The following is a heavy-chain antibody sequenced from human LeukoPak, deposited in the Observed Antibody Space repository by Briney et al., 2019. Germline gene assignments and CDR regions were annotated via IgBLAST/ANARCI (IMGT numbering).Heavy chain of an antibody. D-gene: IGHD2-2*01. CDR1: GGTFSSHA. CDR2: IIPISGTA. Sequence: SVKVSCKASGGTFSSHAIAWVRQAPGQGPEWMGGIIPISGTADYAQKFQGRVTITTDQSTSTAYMELSSLTSDDTAVYYCARGLQYQLLKALRYYYMDVWGEGTTVTASS. CDR3: ARGLQYQLLKALRYYYMDV. J-gene: IGHJ6*03. V-gene: IGHV1-69*05.